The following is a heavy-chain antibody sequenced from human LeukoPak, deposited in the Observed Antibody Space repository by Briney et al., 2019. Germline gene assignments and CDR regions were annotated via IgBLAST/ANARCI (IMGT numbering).Heavy chain of an antibody. CDR1: GYTFTSYG. CDR2: ISAYNGNT. CDR3: ARGGPGDYTLPPYPFDY. D-gene: IGHD4-17*01. Sequence: ASVKVSCKASGYTFTSYGISWVRQAPGQGREWMGWISAYNGNTNYAQKLQGRVTMTTDTTTSTAYMELRSLRSDDTAVYYCARGGPGDYTLPPYPFDYWGQGTLVTVSS. V-gene: IGHV1-18*01. J-gene: IGHJ4*02.